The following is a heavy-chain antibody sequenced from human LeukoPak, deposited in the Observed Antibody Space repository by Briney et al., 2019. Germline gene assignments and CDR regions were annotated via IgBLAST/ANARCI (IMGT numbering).Heavy chain of an antibody. CDR2: INPDGGNT. D-gene: IGHD5-24*01. V-gene: IGHV1-46*01. J-gene: IGHJ3*01. Sequence: ASVKVSCKASGYTFTNSFIHWVRQAPGQVLEWMGLINPDGGNTNYAQNFQGRVTLTRDTSTSTVYMELSSLRSEDTAIYYCARIRDGYNDAYDLWGQGTVVTVPS. CDR3: ARIRDGYNDAYDL. CDR1: GYTFTNSF.